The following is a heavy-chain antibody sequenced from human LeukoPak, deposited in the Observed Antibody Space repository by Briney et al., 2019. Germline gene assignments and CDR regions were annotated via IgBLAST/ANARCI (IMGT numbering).Heavy chain of an antibody. Sequence: SETLSLTCAVYGGSFSGYYWSWIRQPPGKGLEWIGEINHSGSTNYNPSLKSRVTISVDTSKNQFSLKLSSVTAADTAVYYCARERYYDILTGYLGVDYWGQGTLVTVSS. D-gene: IGHD3-9*01. CDR2: INHSGST. J-gene: IGHJ4*02. V-gene: IGHV4-34*01. CDR3: ARERYYDILTGYLGVDY. CDR1: GGSFSGYY.